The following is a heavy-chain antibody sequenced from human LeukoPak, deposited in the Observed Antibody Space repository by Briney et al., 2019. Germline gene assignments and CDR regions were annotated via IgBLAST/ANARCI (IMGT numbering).Heavy chain of an antibody. V-gene: IGHV3-7*01. D-gene: IGHD3-22*01. Sequence: PGGSLRLSCAASGFTFSTYWMTWVRQTPGKGLEWVANIKEDGSEKYYVDSAKGRFTISRDNAKNSLYLQMNSLRAEDTAVYYCARNPELGSDSTGYRAFDIWGQGIMVTVSS. J-gene: IGHJ3*02. CDR1: GFTFSTYW. CDR3: ARNPELGSDSTGYRAFDI. CDR2: IKEDGSEK.